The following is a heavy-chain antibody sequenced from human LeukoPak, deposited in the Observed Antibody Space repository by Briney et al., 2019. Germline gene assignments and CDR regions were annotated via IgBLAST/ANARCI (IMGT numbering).Heavy chain of an antibody. J-gene: IGHJ4*02. Sequence: SGTLSLTCTVSGGSISSGSYYWSWIRQPAGKGLEWIGRIYTSGSTNYNPSLKSRVTISVDTSKNQFSLKLSSVTAADTAVYYCASESYSSAVDYWGQGTLVTVSS. CDR3: ASESYSSAVDY. D-gene: IGHD6-19*01. CDR1: GGSISSGSYY. V-gene: IGHV4-61*02. CDR2: IYTSGST.